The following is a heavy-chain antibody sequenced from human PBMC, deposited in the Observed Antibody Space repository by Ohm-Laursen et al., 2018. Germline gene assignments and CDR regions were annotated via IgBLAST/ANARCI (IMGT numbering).Heavy chain of an antibody. D-gene: IGHD4-23*01. CDR1: GDSISSSRHS. Sequence: GTLSLTCTVSGDSISSSRHSWGWIRQPPGKGLEWIGSTCYSDKICYNPSLKSRVTMSVDTSKNQFSLNLRSVTAADTAVYYCATFMTSRWVVFDVWGQGTMVTVSS. J-gene: IGHJ3*01. CDR2: TCYSDKI. CDR3: ATFMTSRWVVFDV. V-gene: IGHV4-39*07.